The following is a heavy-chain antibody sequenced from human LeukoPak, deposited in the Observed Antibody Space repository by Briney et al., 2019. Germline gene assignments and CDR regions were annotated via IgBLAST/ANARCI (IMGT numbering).Heavy chain of an antibody. V-gene: IGHV4-31*03. CDR1: GGSISSGGYY. D-gene: IGHD2-21*02. CDR3: ARERVVVTATDNYYYYYGMDV. J-gene: IGHJ6*02. CDR2: IYYSGST. Sequence: SETLSLTCTVSGGSISSGGYYWSWIRQHPGKGLEWSGYIYYSGSTYYNPSLKSRVTISVDTSKNQFSLKLSSVTAADTAVYYCARERVVVTATDNYYYYYGMDVWGQGTTVTVSS.